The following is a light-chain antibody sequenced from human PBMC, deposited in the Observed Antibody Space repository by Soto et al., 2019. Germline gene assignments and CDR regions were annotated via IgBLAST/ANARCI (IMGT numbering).Light chain of an antibody. CDR1: SSDVGGYNY. CDR3: SSYTSSSTLYV. Sequence: QXVLTQPASVSGSPLQSITISCTGTSSDVGGYNYVSWYQQHPGKAPKLMIYDVSNRPSGVSNRFSGSKSGNTASLTISGLQAEDEADYYCSSYTSSSTLYVFGTGTKVTVL. J-gene: IGLJ1*01. CDR2: DVS. V-gene: IGLV2-14*01.